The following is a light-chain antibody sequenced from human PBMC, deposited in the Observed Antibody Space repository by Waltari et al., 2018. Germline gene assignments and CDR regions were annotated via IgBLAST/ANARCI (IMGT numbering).Light chain of an antibody. Sequence: DIVVTQSPLSLSVTPGEPASISCKSSQNLLHSYGYYFLDWYLQRPGQSPQLLIYLGFNRAAGVPDRFSGSGSGTDFTLKSTRVEAEDVGVYYCMQALQHRTFGQGTRWEIK. CDR1: QNLLHSYGYYF. CDR2: LGF. V-gene: IGKV2-28*01. CDR3: MQALQHRT. J-gene: IGKJ2*02.